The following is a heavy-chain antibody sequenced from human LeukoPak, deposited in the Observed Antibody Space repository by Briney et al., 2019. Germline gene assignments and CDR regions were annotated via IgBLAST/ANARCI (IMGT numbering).Heavy chain of an antibody. CDR3: ARGRFRVAVVPANWFDP. J-gene: IGHJ5*02. Sequence: SETLSLTCAVYGGSFSGYYWNWIRQPPGKGLEWIGEINHSGSTNYNPSLKSRVTISADTSKNQFSLKLSSVTAADTAVYYCARGRFRVAVVPANWFDPWGQGTLVTVSS. CDR2: INHSGST. V-gene: IGHV4-34*01. D-gene: IGHD2-2*01. CDR1: GGSFSGYY.